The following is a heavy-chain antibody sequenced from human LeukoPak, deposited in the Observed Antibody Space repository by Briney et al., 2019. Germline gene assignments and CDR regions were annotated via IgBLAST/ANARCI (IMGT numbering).Heavy chain of an antibody. D-gene: IGHD1-1*01. CDR1: GYTFTSYA. Sequence: GASVKVSCKASGYTFTSYAMHWARQAPGQRLEWMGWINAGNGNTKYSQKFQGRVTITRDTSASTAYMELSSLRSEDTAVYYCAREAWHNWNDLDYWGQGTLVTVSS. CDR3: AREAWHNWNDLDY. J-gene: IGHJ4*02. V-gene: IGHV1-3*01. CDR2: INAGNGNT.